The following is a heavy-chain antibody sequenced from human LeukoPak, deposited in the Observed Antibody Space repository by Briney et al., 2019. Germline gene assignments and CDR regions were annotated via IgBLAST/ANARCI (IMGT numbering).Heavy chain of an antibody. CDR3: ARPKTLGGYNYEFEF. Sequence: GESLKISCNGSGYSFPDYWIGWVRQMPGKGLEWIGMVYPATSDTTYSPSFQGQVTISADKSSSTAYLQWSSLKASDTAIYYCARPKTLGGYNYEFEFWGQGTLVTVSS. D-gene: IGHD5-18*01. CDR2: VYPATSDT. J-gene: IGHJ4*02. V-gene: IGHV5-51*01. CDR1: GYSFPDYW.